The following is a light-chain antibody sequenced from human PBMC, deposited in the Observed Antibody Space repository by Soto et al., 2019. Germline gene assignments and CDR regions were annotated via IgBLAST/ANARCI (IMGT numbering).Light chain of an antibody. CDR3: QQYYNWPVT. Sequence: EIVMTQSPATLSVSPGDRAILSCRASQSVSNTLAWYQQKPGQAPRLLIYAASIRATAIPARFSGSGSGTEFTLTITSLQSEDFAVYFCQQYYNWPVTFGQGIKLEIK. CDR1: QSVSNT. CDR2: AAS. V-gene: IGKV3-15*01. J-gene: IGKJ2*01.